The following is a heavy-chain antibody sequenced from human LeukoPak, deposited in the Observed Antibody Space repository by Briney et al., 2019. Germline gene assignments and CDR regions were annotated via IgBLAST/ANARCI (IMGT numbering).Heavy chain of an antibody. D-gene: IGHD5-24*01. J-gene: IGHJ4*02. CDR2: IYYSGST. CDR1: GGSISSSSYY. CDR3: ARGRDDYNFAY. Sequence: PSETLSLTCTVSGGSISSSSYYWGWIRQPPGKGPEWIGSIYYSGSTYYNPSLKSRVTISADTSKNQFSLKVNSVTAADTAVYYCARGRDDYNFAYWGQGTLVTVSS. V-gene: IGHV4-39*02.